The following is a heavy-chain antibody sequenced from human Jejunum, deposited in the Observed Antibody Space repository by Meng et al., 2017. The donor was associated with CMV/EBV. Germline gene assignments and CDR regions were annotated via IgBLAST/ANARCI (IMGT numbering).Heavy chain of an antibody. V-gene: IGHV4-59*01. J-gene: IGHJ4*02. D-gene: IGHD3-10*01. Sequence: GSISYNSGSWIRQSARKGLEWIGSVSYSGRTNYNPSLKSRVIISMDTSENQFSLKVTSVTAGDTAVYYCARWSGSGNYPFADYWGQGTRVTVSS. CDR3: ARWSGSGNYPFADY. CDR1: GSISYNS. CDR2: VSYSGRT.